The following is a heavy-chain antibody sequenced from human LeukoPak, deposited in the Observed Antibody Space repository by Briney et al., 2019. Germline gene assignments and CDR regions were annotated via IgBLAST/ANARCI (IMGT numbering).Heavy chain of an antibody. J-gene: IGHJ4*02. D-gene: IGHD4-17*01. Sequence: GGSLRLSCAASGFTFRSDWMHWVRQPPGKGPEWISRISGDGSTTTYAASVKGRFTISRDNAKNTMYLQMSSLRAEDTPVYYCARDLAYGGDYWGQGTLVTVSS. V-gene: IGHV3-74*01. CDR2: ISGDGSTT. CDR3: ARDLAYGGDY. CDR1: GFTFRSDW.